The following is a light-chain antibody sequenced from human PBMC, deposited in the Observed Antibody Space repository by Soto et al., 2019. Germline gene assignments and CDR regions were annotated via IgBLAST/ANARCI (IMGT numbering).Light chain of an antibody. CDR2: AAS. J-gene: IGKJ5*01. Sequence: EIKLTESPSTISASVGDRVTIASRASQDINHWLAWYQQKPGKAPKPLIYAASSLPSGVQSRFSGRGSGTDFTLTISSLQPEILATYFGQQSYSTPITFGQGPRLEI. V-gene: IGKV1-39*01. CDR3: QQSYSTPIT. CDR1: QDINHW.